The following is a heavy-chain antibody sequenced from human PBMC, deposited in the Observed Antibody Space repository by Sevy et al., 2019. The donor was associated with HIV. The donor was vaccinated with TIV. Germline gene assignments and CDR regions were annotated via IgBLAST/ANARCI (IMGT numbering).Heavy chain of an antibody. J-gene: IGHJ6*02. CDR2: ISYGGSEK. Sequence: GGSLRLSCAASGFIFSTYGIHWVRQAPGKGLEWVAVISYGGSEKYYADSVRGRFTISRDNSKNTLYLQMNSLRVEDTAIYYCAKMQGGSYNYYGMDVWGQGTTVTVSS. V-gene: IGHV3-30*18. CDR3: AKMQGGSYNYYGMDV. D-gene: IGHD1-26*01. CDR1: GFIFSTYG.